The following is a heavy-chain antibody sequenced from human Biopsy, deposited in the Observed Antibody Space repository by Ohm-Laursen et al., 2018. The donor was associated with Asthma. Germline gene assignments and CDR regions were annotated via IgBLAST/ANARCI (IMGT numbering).Heavy chain of an antibody. CDR2: ISSDGHNK. Sequence: SLRLSCAASGFVFSQCGTHWVRQGPGKGLEWVALISSDGHNKYYKDSVKGRFTISRDNSKLRLYLEINSLRVEDSAVYYCARESGQDSGGTGAFDRWGQGIMVAVSS. V-gene: IGHV3-30*03. J-gene: IGHJ3*02. CDR3: ARESGQDSGGTGAFDR. CDR1: GFVFSQCG. D-gene: IGHD4-23*01.